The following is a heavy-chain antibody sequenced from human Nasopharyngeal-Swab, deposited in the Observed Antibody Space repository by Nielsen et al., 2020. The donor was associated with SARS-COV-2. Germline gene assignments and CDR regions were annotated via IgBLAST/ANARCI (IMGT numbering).Heavy chain of an antibody. D-gene: IGHD2-8*01. J-gene: IGHJ4*02. CDR2: IAHDASNE. V-gene: IGHV3-30*18. CDR3: AKEEVPNGY. Sequence: GGSLRLSCAASGFTFSSFGMHWVRQAPGKGLEWVAFIAHDASNEYYGDSVKGRFSIPRDNSKNTLYLQMNSLRVEDTAVYFCAKEEVPNGYWGQGTLVTVSS. CDR1: GFTFSSFG.